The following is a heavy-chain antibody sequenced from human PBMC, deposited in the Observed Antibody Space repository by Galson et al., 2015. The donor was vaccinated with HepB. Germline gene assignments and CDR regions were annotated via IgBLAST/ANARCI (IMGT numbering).Heavy chain of an antibody. CDR2: IKAGNGNI. CDR3: ARTPAAASLYYYGMDV. D-gene: IGHD2-2*01. J-gene: IGHJ6*02. V-gene: IGHV1-3*01. Sequence: SVKVSCKASGYTFPGYNIHWVRQAPGQRLGWMGWIKAGNGNIKYSQKFQGRISITRDTSASTAYMEVRALRSEDTAVFYCARTPAAASLYYYGMDVWGQGTMVTVSS. CDR1: GYTFPGYN.